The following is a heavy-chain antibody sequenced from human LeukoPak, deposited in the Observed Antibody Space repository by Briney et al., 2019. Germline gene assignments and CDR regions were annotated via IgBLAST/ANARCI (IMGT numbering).Heavy chain of an antibody. Sequence: GGSLRLSCAASGFTFSSYWMHWVRQAPGKGLEWVSAISGSGGSTYYADSVKGRFTISRDNSKNTLYLQMNSLRAEDTAVYYCAKDSSDFWSGYYPMGDYWGQGTLVTVSS. CDR1: GFTFSSYW. CDR2: ISGSGGST. V-gene: IGHV3-23*01. D-gene: IGHD3-3*01. CDR3: AKDSSDFWSGYYPMGDY. J-gene: IGHJ4*02.